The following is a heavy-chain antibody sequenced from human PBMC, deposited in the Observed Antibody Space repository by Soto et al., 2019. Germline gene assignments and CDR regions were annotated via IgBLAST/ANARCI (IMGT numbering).Heavy chain of an antibody. V-gene: IGHV1-18*03. J-gene: IGHJ6*01. Sequence: HVQLVQSRAEVKKPGASVKVSCKASSYTFTRYGISWVRQAPEQGLEWMGWIRAYNGNTNYAQKLRGRVTKTPDTATRTAYMELRTGRTDDMSVYYCARDLPTMDVWGQGPTVTVSS. CDR1: SYTFTRYG. CDR3: ARDLPTMDV. CDR2: IRAYNGNT.